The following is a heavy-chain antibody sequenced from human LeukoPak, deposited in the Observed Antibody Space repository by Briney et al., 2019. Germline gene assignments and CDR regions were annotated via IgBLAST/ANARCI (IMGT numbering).Heavy chain of an antibody. CDR2: IWYDGSNK. Sequence: GGSLRFSCAASGFTFSSYGMHWVRQAPGKGLEWVAVIWYDGSNKYYAGSVKGRFTISRDNSKNTLYLQMNSLRAEDTAVYYCARGSSHFDYWGQGTLVTVSS. V-gene: IGHV3-33*01. J-gene: IGHJ4*02. CDR3: ARGSSHFDY. CDR1: GFTFSSYG.